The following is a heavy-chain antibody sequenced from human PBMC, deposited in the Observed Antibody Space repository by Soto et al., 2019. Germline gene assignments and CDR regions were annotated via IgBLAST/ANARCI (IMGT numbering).Heavy chain of an antibody. CDR1: GGTFSSYA. Sequence: SVKVSCKASGGTFSSYAISWVRQAPGQGLEWMGGIIPIFGTANYAQKFQGRVTITADESTSTAYMELSSLRSEDTAVYYCARESSLGRYFDWLPQPYYYYGMDVWGQGTTVTVSS. CDR2: IIPIFGTA. V-gene: IGHV1-69*13. D-gene: IGHD3-9*01. J-gene: IGHJ6*02. CDR3: ARESSLGRYFDWLPQPYYYYGMDV.